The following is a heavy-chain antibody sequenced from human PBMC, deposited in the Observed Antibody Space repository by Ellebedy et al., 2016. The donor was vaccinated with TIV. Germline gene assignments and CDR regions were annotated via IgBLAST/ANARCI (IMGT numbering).Heavy chain of an antibody. D-gene: IGHD6-6*01. V-gene: IGHV4-59*01. Sequence: MPSATLSLTCTVSGVSITNYYWNWIRQTPGEGLEWIGYMSNSGSTKYNPSLKSRLTISVDTSRNQFSLKLSSVTAADTAVYYCARFNSNIAARPLDYWGQGTLVTVSS. CDR3: ARFNSNIAARPLDY. CDR1: GVSITNYY. CDR2: MSNSGST. J-gene: IGHJ4*02.